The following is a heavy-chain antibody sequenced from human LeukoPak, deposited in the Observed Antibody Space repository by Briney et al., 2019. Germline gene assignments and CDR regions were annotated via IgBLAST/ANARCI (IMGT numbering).Heavy chain of an antibody. CDR2: IKQDGSEK. CDR1: GFTFSTYW. Sequence: PGGSLRLSRAASGFTFSTYWMNWVRQAPGKGLEWVANIKQDGSEKYYVDSVKGRFTISRDNAKNSLYLQVNSLRAEDTAMYYCARARWRFTMIGPHDAFDIWGQGTMVTVSS. CDR3: ARARWRFTMIGPHDAFDI. V-gene: IGHV3-7*03. D-gene: IGHD3-22*01. J-gene: IGHJ3*02.